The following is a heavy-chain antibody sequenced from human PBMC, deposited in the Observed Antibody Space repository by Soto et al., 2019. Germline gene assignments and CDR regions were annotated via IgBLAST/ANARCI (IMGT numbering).Heavy chain of an antibody. CDR3: AKRATGTYFDY. Sequence: GGSLRLSCAASGFTFSSYVFHWVRQAPGKGLEWVAVISYDGSNKYYADSVKGRFTISRDNSKNTLYLQMNSLRAEDTAVYYCAKRATGTYFDYWGQGTLVTVSS. CDR2: ISYDGSNK. CDR1: GFTFSSYV. D-gene: IGHD1-1*01. V-gene: IGHV3-30-3*02. J-gene: IGHJ4*02.